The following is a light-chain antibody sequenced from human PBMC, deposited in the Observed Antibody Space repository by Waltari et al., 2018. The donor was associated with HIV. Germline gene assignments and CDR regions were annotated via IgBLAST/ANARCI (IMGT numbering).Light chain of an antibody. Sequence: QSVLTQPPSVSAAPGQRVIISSSGTSSNVGTYYVSWYPQLPGPAPKLLIYDNNKRPSQIPDRFSGSKSDSSATLGITGLQTGDEADYYCGTWDSRLSAYVFGAGTRVTVL. CDR3: GTWDSRLSAYV. V-gene: IGLV1-51*01. CDR1: SSNVGTYY. J-gene: IGLJ1*01. CDR2: DNN.